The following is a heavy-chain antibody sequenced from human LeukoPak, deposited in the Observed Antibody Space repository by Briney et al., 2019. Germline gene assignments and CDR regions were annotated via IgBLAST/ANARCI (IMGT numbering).Heavy chain of an antibody. CDR1: GGSISSYY. D-gene: IGHD3-3*01. Sequence: KPSETLSLTCPVSGGSISSYYWSWIRQPPGKGLEWIGYIYYSGSTNYNPSLKSRVTISVDTSKNQFSLKLSSVTAADTAVYYCARGFAVDYWGQGTLVTVSS. J-gene: IGHJ4*02. CDR2: IYYSGST. CDR3: ARGFAVDY. V-gene: IGHV4-59*01.